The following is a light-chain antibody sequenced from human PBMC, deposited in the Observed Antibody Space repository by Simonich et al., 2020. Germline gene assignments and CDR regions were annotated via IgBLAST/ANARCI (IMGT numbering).Light chain of an antibody. V-gene: IGKV3D-20*01. CDR3: QQYGSSPET. Sequence: EIVLTQSPGTLSLSPGERATLSCRASQSVSSSYLAWYQQKPGLAPRLLIYDASSRAPGLPDRFSGSWSGTDFTLTISRLEPEDFAVYYCQQYGSSPETFGQGTKVEIK. J-gene: IGKJ1*01. CDR2: DAS. CDR1: QSVSSSY.